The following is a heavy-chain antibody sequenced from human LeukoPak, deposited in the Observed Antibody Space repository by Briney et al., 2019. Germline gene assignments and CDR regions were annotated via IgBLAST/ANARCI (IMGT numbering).Heavy chain of an antibody. CDR1: GFTFSSYW. CDR2: ISGSGGST. V-gene: IGHV3-23*01. J-gene: IGHJ1*01. CDR3: AKASIITMVRGPVFQH. D-gene: IGHD3-10*01. Sequence: GGPLRLSCAASGFTFSSYWMSWVRQAPGKGLEWVSAISGSGGSTYYADSVKGRFTISRDNSKNTLYLQMDSLRAEDTAVYYCAKASIITMVRGPVFQHWGQGTLVTVSS.